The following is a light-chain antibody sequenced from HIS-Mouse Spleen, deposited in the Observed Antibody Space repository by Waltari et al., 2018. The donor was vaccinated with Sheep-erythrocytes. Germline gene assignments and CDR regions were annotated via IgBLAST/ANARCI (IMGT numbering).Light chain of an antibody. CDR3: AAWDDSLNGVV. V-gene: IGLV1-44*01. Sequence: QSVLPQPPSASGTPGQRVTISCSGSSSNIGSNTVNWYQQPPGTAPTLLIYRNMQWPSGVPDRFSGSRSCTSASLAISWLQSEDEADYYCAAWDDSLNGVVFGGGTKLTVL. CDR2: RNM. J-gene: IGLJ2*01. CDR1: SSNIGSNT.